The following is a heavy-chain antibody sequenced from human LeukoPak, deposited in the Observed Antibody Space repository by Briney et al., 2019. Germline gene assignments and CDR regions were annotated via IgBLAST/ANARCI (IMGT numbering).Heavy chain of an antibody. CDR2: INHSGST. Sequence: SETLSLTCAVYGGSFSGYYWSWIRQPPGKGLEWIGEINHSGSTNYNPSLKSRVTISVETSKKQFSLKLSLLTAADTAVYYCARHVAASYSAQWVFDYWGQGTLVTVSS. CDR1: GGSFSGYY. V-gene: IGHV4-34*01. CDR3: ARHVAASYSAQWVFDY. J-gene: IGHJ4*02. D-gene: IGHD6-19*01.